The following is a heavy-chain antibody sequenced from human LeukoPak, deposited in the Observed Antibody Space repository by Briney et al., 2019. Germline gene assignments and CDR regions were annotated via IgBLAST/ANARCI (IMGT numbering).Heavy chain of an antibody. Sequence: ASVKVSCKVSGYTRTELSMHWVRQAPGKGLEWMGGFDPEDGETMYAQKFQGRVTMTEDTSTDTAYMELSSLRSEDTAVYYCSTSPWYSGSYGSAPKGYFQHWGQGTLVTVSS. CDR3: STSPWYSGSYGSAPKGYFQH. CDR2: FDPEDGET. V-gene: IGHV1-24*01. CDR1: GYTRTELS. J-gene: IGHJ1*01. D-gene: IGHD1-26*01.